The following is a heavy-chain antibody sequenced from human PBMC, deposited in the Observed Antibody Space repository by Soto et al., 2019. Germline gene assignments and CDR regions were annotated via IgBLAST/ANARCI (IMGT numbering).Heavy chain of an antibody. CDR1: GYTFTRYL. V-gene: IGHV1-46*01. CDR3: ARRDSNSWSFDY. D-gene: IGHD6-13*01. Sequence: QVQLVQSGAEVTKPGASVKVSCEAHGYTFTRYLIHWVRQAPGQSLEWVGAINTEGGGTTYGQKLRGSGTMTRDTATNTVYIGLSSLRSEDTGVYVCARRDSNSWSFDYWGQGALLTVSS. J-gene: IGHJ4*02. CDR2: INTEGGGT.